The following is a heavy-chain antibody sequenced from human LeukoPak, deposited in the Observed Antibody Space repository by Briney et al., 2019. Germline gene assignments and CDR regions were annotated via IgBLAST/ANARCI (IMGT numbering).Heavy chain of an antibody. CDR2: INWNGGST. V-gene: IGHV3-20*04. D-gene: IGHD3-3*01. Sequence: GGSLRLSCAASGFTFDDYGMSWVRQAPGKGLEWVSGINWNGGSTGYADSVKGRFTISRDNSKNTLYLQMNSLRAEDTAVYYCARDRPYDFWSGYCLDYWGQGTLVTVSS. CDR1: GFTFDDYG. CDR3: ARDRPYDFWSGYCLDY. J-gene: IGHJ4*02.